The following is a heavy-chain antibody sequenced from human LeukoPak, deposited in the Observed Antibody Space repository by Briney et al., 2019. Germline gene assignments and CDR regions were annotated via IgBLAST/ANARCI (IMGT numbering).Heavy chain of an antibody. J-gene: IGHJ4*02. Sequence: WVANIKQDGSEKYYVDSVKGRFTISRDNAKNSLHLQLNSLRAEDTAVYYCATKAAGSGYSYWGQGTLVTVSS. D-gene: IGHD3-22*01. CDR2: IKQDGSEK. V-gene: IGHV3-7*01. CDR3: ATKAAGSGYSY.